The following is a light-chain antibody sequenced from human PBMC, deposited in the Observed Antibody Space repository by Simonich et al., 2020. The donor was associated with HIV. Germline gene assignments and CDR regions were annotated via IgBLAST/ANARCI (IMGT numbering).Light chain of an antibody. V-gene: IGKV4-1*01. CDR2: WAS. Sequence: DIVMTQSPDSLAVSLGERATINCKSSQSVLYSSNNTNYLAWYQQKPRQPPNLLIYWASTRESGVPDRFSGSGSVTNFTLTISSLQAEDVALYYCHQYYNTPRTFGQGTKVEIK. CDR3: HQYYNTPRT. CDR1: QSVLYSSNNTNY. J-gene: IGKJ1*01.